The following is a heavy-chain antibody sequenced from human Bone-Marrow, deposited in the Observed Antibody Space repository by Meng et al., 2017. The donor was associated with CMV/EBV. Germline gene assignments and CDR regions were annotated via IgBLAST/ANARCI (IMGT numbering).Heavy chain of an antibody. CDR2: IWSDGSNI. D-gene: IGHD2-21*01. V-gene: IGHV3-33*07. Sequence: LSLTCEASGLIFSRSWMTWVRQAPGKGLEWVAAIWSDGSNIYYRDSVKGRFTISRDTSRNTVFLEMNSLRRDDTAVYYCARGIYSAFDIWGQGTMVTVSS. CDR1: GLIFSRSW. J-gene: IGHJ3*02. CDR3: ARGIYSAFDI.